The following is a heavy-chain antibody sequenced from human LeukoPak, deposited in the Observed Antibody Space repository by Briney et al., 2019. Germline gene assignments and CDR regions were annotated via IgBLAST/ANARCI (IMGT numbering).Heavy chain of an antibody. V-gene: IGHV4-59*01. CDR1: GGSISSYY. Sequence: SGTLSLTCTVSGGSISSYYWSWIRQPPGKGLEWIGYIYYSGSTNYNPSLKSRVTISVDTSKNQFSLKLSSVTAADTAVYFCARWESGLQIDYWGPGNPGHRLL. J-gene: IGHJ4*02. CDR2: IYYSGST. D-gene: IGHD1-26*01. CDR3: ARWESGLQIDY.